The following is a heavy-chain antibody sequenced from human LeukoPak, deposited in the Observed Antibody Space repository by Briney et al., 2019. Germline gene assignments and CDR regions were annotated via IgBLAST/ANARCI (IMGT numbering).Heavy chain of an antibody. CDR3: AREGPQGDTKALRILYAMDV. J-gene: IGHJ6*02. CDR2: FYYSGNT. V-gene: IGHV4-61*01. CDR1: GGSVSSGNYY. D-gene: IGHD2-21*02. Sequence: SETLSLTCTVSGGSVSSGNYYWSWIRQPPGKGLEWLGYFYYSGNTNYNPSLKSRVTISVDTSKNQFSLKLGSVTAADTAVYYCAREGPQGDTKALRILYAMDVWGQGTTVTVSS.